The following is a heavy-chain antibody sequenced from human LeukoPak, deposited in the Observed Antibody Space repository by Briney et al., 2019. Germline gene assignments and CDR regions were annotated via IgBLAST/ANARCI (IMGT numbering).Heavy chain of an antibody. CDR3: ATRGGYSYGH. CDR1: GYSFTSYW. J-gene: IGHJ4*02. V-gene: IGHV5-10-1*01. D-gene: IGHD5-18*01. Sequence: RGESLKISCKGSGYSFTSYWISWVRQMPGEGLEWMGRIDPSDSYTNYSPSFQGHVTISADKSISTAYLQWSSLKASDTAMYYCATRGGYSYGHWGQGTLVTVSS. CDR2: IDPSDSYT.